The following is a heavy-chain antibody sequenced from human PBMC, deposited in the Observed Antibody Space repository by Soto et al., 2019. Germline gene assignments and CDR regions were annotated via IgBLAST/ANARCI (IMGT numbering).Heavy chain of an antibody. CDR2: INQHGTEK. CDR3: ATDILDY. Sequence: EVQLVESGGDLVPPGGSLRLSCVASGFKFSNYWMTWARQAPGKGLEWVANINQHGTEKFYVDSVEGRFSISRDNAYHSVYLQMNSLRAEDTAIYYCATDILDYWGQGTSVTVSS. CDR1: GFKFSNYW. J-gene: IGHJ4*02. V-gene: IGHV3-7*05.